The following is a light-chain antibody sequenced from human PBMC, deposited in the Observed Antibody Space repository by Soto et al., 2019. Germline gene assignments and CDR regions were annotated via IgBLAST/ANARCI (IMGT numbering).Light chain of an antibody. CDR1: QTIGSS. J-gene: IGKJ1*01. V-gene: IGKV1-39*01. CDR3: HQSYNTPCT. Sequence: DIQTSHSPSTLPGSAADRVTITCRASQTIGSSLAWYQPKPGKAPKLLIYAASRLQSGVPSRFSGSGAETDFTLTISSLQPEDFATYSCHQSYNTPCTFGQGTKVDIK. CDR2: AAS.